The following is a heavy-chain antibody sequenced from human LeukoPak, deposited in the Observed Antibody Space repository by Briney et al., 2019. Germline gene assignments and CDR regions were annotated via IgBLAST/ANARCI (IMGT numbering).Heavy chain of an antibody. D-gene: IGHD1-26*01. CDR2: SWDGDST. J-gene: IGHJ4*02. CDR1: GFTFDDYA. V-gene: IGHV3-43D*03. CDR3: ARVSALGGSYYSSYDY. Sequence: PGGSLRLSCAASGFTFDDYAMHWVRQAPGKGLECVSLSWDGDSTYYADSVKGRFTISRDNNKNSLYLQMNSLRAEDTALYYCARVSALGGSYYSSYDYWGQGTLVTVSS.